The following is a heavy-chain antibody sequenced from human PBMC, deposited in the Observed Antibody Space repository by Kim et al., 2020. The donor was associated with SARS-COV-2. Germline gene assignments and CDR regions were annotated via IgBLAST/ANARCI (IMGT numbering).Heavy chain of an antibody. J-gene: IGHJ4*02. D-gene: IGHD1-26*01. V-gene: IGHV1-2*02. CDR2: INPNSGGT. CDR1: GYTFTGYY. Sequence: ASVTVSCKASGYTFTGYYMHWVRQAPGQGLEWMGWINPNSGGTNYAQKFQGRVTMTRDTSISTAYMELSRLRSDDTAVYYCARMRVVGATGRGVDYWGQGTLVTVSS. CDR3: ARMRVVGATGRGVDY.